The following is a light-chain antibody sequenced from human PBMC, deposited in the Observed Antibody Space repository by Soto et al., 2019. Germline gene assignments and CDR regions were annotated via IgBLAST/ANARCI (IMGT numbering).Light chain of an antibody. CDR2: EVS. J-gene: IGLJ2*01. V-gene: IGLV2-14*01. CDR1: SSDVGGYNY. Sequence: QSALTQPASVSGSPGQSITISCTGTSSDVGGYNYVSWYQQHPGKAPKVMIYEVSYRPSGVSDRFSGSKSGNTASLTISGLQADDEADYYCTSYPSTTTPVFGGGTKLTVL. CDR3: TSYPSTTTPV.